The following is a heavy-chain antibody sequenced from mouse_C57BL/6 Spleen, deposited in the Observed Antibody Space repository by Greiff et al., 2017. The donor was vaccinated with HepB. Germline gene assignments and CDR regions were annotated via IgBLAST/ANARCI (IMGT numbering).Heavy chain of an antibody. CDR1: GYTFTSYW. CDR3: ARSRYGSSYGYAMDY. CDR2: IHPNSGST. J-gene: IGHJ4*01. V-gene: IGHV1-64*01. D-gene: IGHD1-1*01. Sequence: QVQLKQPGAELVKPGASVKLSCKASGYTFTSYWMHWVKQRPGQGLEWIGMIHPNSGSTNYNEKFKSKATLTVDKSSSTAYMQLISLTSEDSAVYYCARSRYGSSYGYAMDYWGQGTSVTVSS.